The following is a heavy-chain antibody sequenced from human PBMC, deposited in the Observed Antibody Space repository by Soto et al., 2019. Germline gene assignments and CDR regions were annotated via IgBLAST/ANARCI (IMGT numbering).Heavy chain of an antibody. CDR2: TYYRSKWYN. CDR1: GDSVSSNSAA. J-gene: IGHJ4*02. CDR3: ARADSSGWYALHTPYYFDY. Sequence: SQTLSLTCAISGDSVSSNSAAWNWIRQSPSRGLEWLGRTYYRSKWYNDYAVSVKSRITINPDTSKNQFSLQLNSVTPEDTAVYYCARADSSGWYALHTPYYFDYWGQGTLVTVSS. D-gene: IGHD6-19*01. V-gene: IGHV6-1*01.